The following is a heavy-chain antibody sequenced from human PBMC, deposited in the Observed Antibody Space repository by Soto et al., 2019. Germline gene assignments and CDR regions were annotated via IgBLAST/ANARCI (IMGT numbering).Heavy chain of an antibody. CDR1: GFTFSSYA. CDR2: ISYDGSNK. D-gene: IGHD1-26*01. Sequence: GGSLRLSCAASGFTFSSYAMHWVRQAPGKGLEWVAVISYDGSNKYYADSVKGRFTISRDNSKNTLYLQMNSLRAEDTAVYYCARDRISGSYLNYYYYRMDVWGQGTTVTVSS. V-gene: IGHV3-30-3*01. CDR3: ARDRISGSYLNYYYYRMDV. J-gene: IGHJ6*02.